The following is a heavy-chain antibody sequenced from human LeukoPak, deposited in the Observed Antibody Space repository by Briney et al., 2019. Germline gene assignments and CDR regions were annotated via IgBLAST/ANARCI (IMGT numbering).Heavy chain of an antibody. Sequence: SQTLSLTCTVSGGSISSNSYYWSWIRQPAGKGLEWIGRIYTSGSTDYNPSLKSRVTISKDTSKNEFSLKLISVTAADTAVYYCARDFPPAHCSGGSCYFDYWGQGTLVTVSS. CDR1: GGSISSNSYY. J-gene: IGHJ4*02. CDR3: ARDFPPAHCSGGSCYFDY. D-gene: IGHD2-15*01. V-gene: IGHV4-61*02. CDR2: IYTSGST.